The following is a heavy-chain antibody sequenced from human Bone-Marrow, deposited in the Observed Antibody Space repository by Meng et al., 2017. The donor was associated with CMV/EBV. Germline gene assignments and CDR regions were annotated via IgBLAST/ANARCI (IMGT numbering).Heavy chain of an antibody. Sequence: SLKISCAASGFTFDDYAMHWVRQAPGKGLEWVSGISWNSGSIGYADSVKGRFTISRDNAKNSLYLQMNSLRAEDTALYYCARDPKNNFGVVIIPPPPYFDYWGQGTLVTVSS. J-gene: IGHJ4*02. CDR1: GFTFDDYA. CDR2: ISWNSGSI. CDR3: ARDPKNNFGVVIIPPPPYFDY. D-gene: IGHD3-3*01. V-gene: IGHV3-9*01.